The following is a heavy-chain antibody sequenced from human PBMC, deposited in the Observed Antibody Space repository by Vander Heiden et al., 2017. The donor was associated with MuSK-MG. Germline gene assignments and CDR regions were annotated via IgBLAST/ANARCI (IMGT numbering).Heavy chain of an antibody. D-gene: IGHD3-22*01. J-gene: IGHJ3*02. CDR2: INSDGSST. CDR3: FSSTYYYDSSGGTDAFDI. V-gene: IGHV3-74*01. CDR1: GFTFSSYW. Sequence: EVQLVESGGGLVQPGGSLRLSCAASGFTFSSYWMHWVLQAPGKGLVGVSRINSDGSSTSYADSVKGRFTISRDNDKNTLYLQMNSPRAEDTAVYYCFSSTYYYDSSGGTDAFDIWGQGTMVTVSS.